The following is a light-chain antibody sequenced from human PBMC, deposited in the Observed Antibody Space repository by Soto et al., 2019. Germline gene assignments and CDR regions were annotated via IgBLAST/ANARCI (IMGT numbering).Light chain of an antibody. Sequence: EIFLTHSPYTLSLSPGEIATLACGASQSVSSYLAWYQQRPGQAPRLLIYDASNRATGIPARFSGSGSGTDFTLTISSLEPEDFAVYYCQQRSNWPPITFGQGTRLEIK. CDR3: QQRSNWPPIT. V-gene: IGKV3-11*01. CDR1: QSVSSY. CDR2: DAS. J-gene: IGKJ5*01.